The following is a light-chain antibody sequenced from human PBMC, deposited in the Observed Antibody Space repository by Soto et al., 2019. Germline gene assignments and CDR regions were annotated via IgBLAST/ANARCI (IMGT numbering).Light chain of an antibody. J-gene: IGLJ2*01. CDR3: SPWDDSLAGLVI. CDR1: NSNIGSNP. V-gene: IGLV1-44*01. CDR2: SNN. Sequence: QSVLTQPPSASGTPGQRVTFSCSGSNSNIGSNPVNWYQQLPGTAPRLLIYSNNQRPSGVPDRFSGSKSGTSASLAISWLLSEDEADYFCSPWDDSLAGLVIFGGGTQLTVL.